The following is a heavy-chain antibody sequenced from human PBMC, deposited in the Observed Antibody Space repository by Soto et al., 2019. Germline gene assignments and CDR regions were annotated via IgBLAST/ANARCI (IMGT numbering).Heavy chain of an antibody. Sequence: QLQLQESGSGLVKPSQTLSLTCAFSGGPISSGGYSWSWIRQPPGKGLEWFGYIYNSGSTYYHPSLKSRVTISVDRSKNQFSLKLSSVTAADTAVYYCAGLITYYYDSSGYHIDDYWGQGTLVTVSS. J-gene: IGHJ4*02. D-gene: IGHD3-22*01. CDR1: GGPISSGGYS. V-gene: IGHV4-30-2*01. CDR3: AGLITYYYDSSGYHIDDY. CDR2: IYNSGST.